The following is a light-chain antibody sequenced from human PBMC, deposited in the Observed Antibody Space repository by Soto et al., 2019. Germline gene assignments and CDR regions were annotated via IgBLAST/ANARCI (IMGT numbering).Light chain of an antibody. CDR1: SSNIGDHF. V-gene: IGLV1-47*01. Sequence: QPVLPHPPPVSGSPGQRITTPCSGESSNIGDHFVYWSQKVPEPAPNFLIYRYEERPSEVPDRLFGSMSGTSPPLAISGLRAEDEADYYGSTGDDSFRGLFGGGTKVTVL. CDR3: STGDDSFRGL. CDR2: RYE. J-gene: IGLJ3*02.